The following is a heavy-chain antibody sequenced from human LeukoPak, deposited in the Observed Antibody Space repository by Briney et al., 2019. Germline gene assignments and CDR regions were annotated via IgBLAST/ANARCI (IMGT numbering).Heavy chain of an antibody. Sequence: GGSLRLSCAASGFTFSSYAMTWVRQAPGKGLEWVSSIVGNGGGTYYADSVKGRFTISRDNSKNTLYLQMSSLRAEDTAVYYCAKEHMAAAVYYFDYWGQGTLVTVSS. D-gene: IGHD6-13*01. CDR3: AKEHMAAAVYYFDY. J-gene: IGHJ4*02. CDR1: GFTFSSYA. CDR2: IVGNGGGT. V-gene: IGHV3-23*01.